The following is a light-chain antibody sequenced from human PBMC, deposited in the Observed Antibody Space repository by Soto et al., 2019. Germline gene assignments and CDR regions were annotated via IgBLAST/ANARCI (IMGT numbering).Light chain of an antibody. CDR1: SSNFGNNY. Sequence: QSVLTQPPSVSAAPGQKVTISCSGSSSNFGNNYVSWYQQLPGTAPKLLIFENNKRPSGIPDRFSASKSGTSATLAITGLQTGDAADYYCGTWDNSLSLPYVFGTGTKVPS. CDR2: ENN. J-gene: IGLJ1*01. V-gene: IGLV1-51*02. CDR3: GTWDNSLSLPYV.